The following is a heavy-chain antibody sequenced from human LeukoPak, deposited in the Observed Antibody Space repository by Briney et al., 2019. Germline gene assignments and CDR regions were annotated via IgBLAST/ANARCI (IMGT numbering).Heavy chain of an antibody. CDR2: ISGSGGST. CDR1: GFTFSSYA. V-gene: IGHV3-23*01. Sequence: GGSLRLSCAASGFTFSSYAMSWVRQAPGKGREWVSAISGSGGSTYYADSVKGRFTISRDNSKNTLYLQMNSLRAEDTAVYYCAKARNRQWLAHYYFDYWGQGTLVTVSS. D-gene: IGHD6-19*01. J-gene: IGHJ4*02. CDR3: AKARNRQWLAHYYFDY.